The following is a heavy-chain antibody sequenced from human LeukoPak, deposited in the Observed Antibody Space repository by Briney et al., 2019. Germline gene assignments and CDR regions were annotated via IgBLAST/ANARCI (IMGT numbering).Heavy chain of an antibody. V-gene: IGHV3-74*01. D-gene: IGHD4-11*01. Sequence: GGSLRLSCAASGLSFSNYWMHWVRQAPGKGLVWVSRINSEGSSTSYADSVKGRFTISRDKAKNTLYLQMNSLRAEDTAVYYCAKGGSKAPDYWGQGTLVTVSS. J-gene: IGHJ4*02. CDR1: GLSFSNYW. CDR2: INSEGSST. CDR3: AKGGSKAPDY.